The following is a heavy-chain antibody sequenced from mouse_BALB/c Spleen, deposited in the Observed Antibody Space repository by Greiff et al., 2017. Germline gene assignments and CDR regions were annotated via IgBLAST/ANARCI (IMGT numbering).Heavy chain of an antibody. Sequence: DVKLMESGGGLVQPGGSRKLSCAASGFTFSSFGMHWVRQAPEKGLEWVAYISSGSSTIYYADTVKGRFTISRDNPKNTLFLQMTSLRSEDTAMYYCASPSTMVTTGFAYWGQGTLVTVSA. CDR3: ASPSTMVTTGFAY. CDR1: GFTFSSFG. D-gene: IGHD2-2*01. V-gene: IGHV5-17*02. J-gene: IGHJ3*01. CDR2: ISSGSSTI.